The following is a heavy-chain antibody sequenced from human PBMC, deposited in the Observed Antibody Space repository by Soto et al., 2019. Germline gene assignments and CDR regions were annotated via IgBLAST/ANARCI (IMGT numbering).Heavy chain of an antibody. CDR3: ARATGTLRSRNCDY. J-gene: IGHJ4*02. CDR1: GGSISTVGHY. D-gene: IGHD1-1*01. Sequence: SETLSLTCTVSGGSISTVGHYWTWIRQPPGKGLEWIGSIYHTGSTYYSKSLRSRLTMSVDTSKSQFSLRLSSVTAADTAVYYCARATGTLRSRNCDYWGQGSLVTVSS. CDR2: IYHTGST. V-gene: IGHV4-31*03.